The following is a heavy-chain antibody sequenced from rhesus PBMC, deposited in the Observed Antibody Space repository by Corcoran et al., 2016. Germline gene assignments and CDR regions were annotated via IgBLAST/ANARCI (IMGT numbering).Heavy chain of an antibody. CDR3: ARDRGYSF. J-gene: IGHJ4*01. V-gene: IGHV4-173*01. CDR1: GGSISGSW. Sequence: QLQLQESGPGLVKPSETLSLTCAVSGGSISGSWWSCIRQPPGQAREWIGRIEGSGSTDYNPSLKSRVTISRDTSKNQFALRLSSVTAADTAVYYCARDRGYSFWGQGVLVTVSS. CDR2: IEGSGST. D-gene: IGHD5-24*01.